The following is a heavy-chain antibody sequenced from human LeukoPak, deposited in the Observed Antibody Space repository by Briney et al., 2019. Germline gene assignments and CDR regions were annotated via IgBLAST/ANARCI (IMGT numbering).Heavy chain of an antibody. J-gene: IGHJ4*02. V-gene: IGHV3-64D*06. D-gene: IGHD4-17*01. CDR3: VKGDYNYGPLDS. Sequence: GGSLRLSCAASGFTFSSYWMSWVRQAPGKGLEYVSTISNNGGSTSYADSAKGRFTISRDNSKNTLYLQMSSLRPEDTAIYYCVKGDYNYGPLDSWGQGTLVTVSS. CDR2: ISNNGGST. CDR1: GFTFSSYW.